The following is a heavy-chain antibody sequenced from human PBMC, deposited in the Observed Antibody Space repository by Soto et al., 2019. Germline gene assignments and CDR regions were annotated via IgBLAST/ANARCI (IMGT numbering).Heavy chain of an antibody. CDR2: IYHNGNS. CDR1: GASISSNW. Sequence: QVHLQESGPGLVKPSGTLSLTCDVSGASISSNWWSWVRQPPGKGLEWVGEIYHNGNSHYNPSLAGRAPMSMDLSKNQLSLRLTSVTAAAPAVYYCARPISVPTPRGFDYWGQGALVPVSS. D-gene: IGHD4-17*01. J-gene: IGHJ4*02. V-gene: IGHV4-4*02. CDR3: ARPISVPTPRGFDY.